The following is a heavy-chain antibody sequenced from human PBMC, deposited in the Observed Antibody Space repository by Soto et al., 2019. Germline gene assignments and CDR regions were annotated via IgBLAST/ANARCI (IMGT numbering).Heavy chain of an antibody. J-gene: IGHJ4*02. CDR3: ARDKITGLFDY. CDR1: GGSFSGYY. D-gene: IGHD2-8*02. V-gene: IGHV4-34*01. Sequence: SETLSLTCAVYGGSFSGYYWSWIRQPPGKGLEWIGEINHNENPNYNPSLKSRVTISVDTSKNQFSLKLTSVTAADTAVYYCARDKITGLFDYWGQGTLVTVSS. CDR2: INHNENP.